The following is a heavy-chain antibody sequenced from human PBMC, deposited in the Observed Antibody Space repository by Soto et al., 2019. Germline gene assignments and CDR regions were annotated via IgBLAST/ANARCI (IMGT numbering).Heavy chain of an antibody. CDR2: ISSSSSYI. J-gene: IGHJ4*02. V-gene: IGHV3-21*01. CDR3: ARDTYYDFWSGPHYFDY. Sequence: GSLRLSCAASGFTFSSYSMNWVRQAPGKGLEWVSSISSSSSYIYYADSVKGRFTISRDNAKNSLYLQMNSLRAEDTAVYYCARDTYYDFWSGPHYFDYWGQGTLVTVS. CDR1: GFTFSSYS. D-gene: IGHD3-3*01.